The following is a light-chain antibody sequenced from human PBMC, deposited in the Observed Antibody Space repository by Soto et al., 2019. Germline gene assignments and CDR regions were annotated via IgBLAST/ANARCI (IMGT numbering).Light chain of an antibody. CDR1: QSVSSNY. CDR2: AAS. V-gene: IGKV3-20*01. CDR3: QQYGSSSWT. Sequence: EIVLTQSPGTLSSSPGERATLSCRASQSVSSNYFAWYQQKPGQAPRLLIYAASCRSTGLPDRFSGSGSGTDVTLTISRLEPEDFAGYYCQQYGSSSWTFGQGTRVEI. J-gene: IGKJ1*01.